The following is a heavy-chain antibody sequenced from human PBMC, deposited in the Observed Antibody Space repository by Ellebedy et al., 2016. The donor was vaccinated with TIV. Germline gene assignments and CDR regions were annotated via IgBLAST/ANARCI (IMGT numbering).Heavy chain of an antibody. V-gene: IGHV3-30*18. J-gene: IGHJ4*02. Sequence: GESLKISCAASGFPFSSFWMNWVRQAPGKGLEWVALISSDGSSKSYADSVKGRFTISRDNSKNTLYLQMNSLREGDTAVYYCAKRYRSYFDYWGQGTLVTVSS. CDR1: GFPFSSFW. CDR3: AKRYRSYFDY. D-gene: IGHD1-1*01. CDR2: ISSDGSSK.